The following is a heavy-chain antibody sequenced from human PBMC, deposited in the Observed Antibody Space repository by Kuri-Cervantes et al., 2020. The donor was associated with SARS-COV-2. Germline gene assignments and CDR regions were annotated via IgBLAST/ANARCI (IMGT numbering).Heavy chain of an antibody. CDR3: ARDLRLGKSLDY. D-gene: IGHD7-27*01. CDR1: GFTFSSYS. V-gene: IGHV3-21*01. Sequence: GESLKISCAASGFTFSSYSMNWVRQAPGKGLEWVSSISSSSSYIYYADSVKGRFIISRDNAKNSLYLQMSSLRAEDTAVYYCARDLRLGKSLDYWGQGTLVTVSS. J-gene: IGHJ4*02. CDR2: ISSSSSYI.